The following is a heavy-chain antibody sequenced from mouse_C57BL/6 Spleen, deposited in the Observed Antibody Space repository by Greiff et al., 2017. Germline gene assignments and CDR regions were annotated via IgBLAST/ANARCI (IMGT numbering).Heavy chain of an antibody. Sequence: QVKLQQSGAELVRPGASVTLSCKASGYTFTDYEMHWVQQAPVNGLEWIGAIDPETGGTAYNQKFKGKAILTADKSSSTAYMALRSLTSEYAAVYYCTRYLLAYWGQGTLVTVSA. D-gene: IGHD5-1*01. CDR1: GYTFTDYE. V-gene: IGHV1-15*01. J-gene: IGHJ3*01. CDR3: TRYLLAY. CDR2: IDPETGGT.